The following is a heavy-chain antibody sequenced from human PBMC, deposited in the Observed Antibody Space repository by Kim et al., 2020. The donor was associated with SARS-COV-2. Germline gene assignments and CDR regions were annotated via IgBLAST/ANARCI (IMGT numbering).Heavy chain of an antibody. D-gene: IGHD6-13*01. J-gene: IGHJ4*02. Sequence: ADPVTGRLTISRDNSKTTLYRQMTSLRAEDTAVYYCAKVGERIAAAGTFDYWGQGTLVTVSS. V-gene: IGHV3-23*01. CDR3: AKVGERIAAAGTFDY.